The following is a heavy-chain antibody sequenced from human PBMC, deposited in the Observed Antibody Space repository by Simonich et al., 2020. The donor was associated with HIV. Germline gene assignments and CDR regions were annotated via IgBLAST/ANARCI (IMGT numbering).Heavy chain of an antibody. V-gene: IGHV1-24*01. J-gene: IGHJ3*01. CDR1: GYTLTELS. CDR3: AAVKYYYDSSGFSYDGVDV. Sequence: QVQLVQSGAEVKKPGASVKVSCKVSGYTLTELSMHWVRQAPGKGVEWRGDVNPKDGETINAQKFQGRVTMTEDSSTDTAHMELSSLTSEDTAVYFCAAVKYYYDSSGFSYDGVDVWGQGTMVTVSS. CDR2: VNPKDGET. D-gene: IGHD3-22*01.